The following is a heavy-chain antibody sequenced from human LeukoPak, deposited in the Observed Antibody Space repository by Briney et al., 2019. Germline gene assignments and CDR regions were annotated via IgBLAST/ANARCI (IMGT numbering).Heavy chain of an antibody. Sequence: SETLSLTCTVSGGSISSSSYYWGWIRQPPGKGREWIGSIYYSGSTYYNPSLKSRVTISVDTSKNQFSLKLSSMTSADTAVYYCALGSGGPYFDYWGQGTLVTVSS. CDR3: ALGSGGPYFDY. CDR1: GGSISSSSYY. D-gene: IGHD4-23*01. J-gene: IGHJ4*02. CDR2: IYYSGST. V-gene: IGHV4-39*07.